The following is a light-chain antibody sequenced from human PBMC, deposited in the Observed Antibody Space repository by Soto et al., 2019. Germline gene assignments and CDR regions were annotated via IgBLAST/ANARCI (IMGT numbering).Light chain of an antibody. Sequence: DIPMTQSPSSLSASVGDRVTITCRASQSIRSYLNWYQQKPGKAPKLLIYAASSLQSGVPSRFSGSGSGTDFTLTISSLQPEDFATYYCQQSYSTLATFGGGTKVEIK. V-gene: IGKV1-39*01. J-gene: IGKJ4*01. CDR3: QQSYSTLAT. CDR1: QSIRSY. CDR2: AAS.